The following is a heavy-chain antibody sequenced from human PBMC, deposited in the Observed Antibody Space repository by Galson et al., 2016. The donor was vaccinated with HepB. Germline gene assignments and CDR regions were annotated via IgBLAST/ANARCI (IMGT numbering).Heavy chain of an antibody. CDR3: ARSIDIVVAVAATPFPYYGMDV. CDR2: IIPIFGTA. V-gene: IGHV1-69*13. D-gene: IGHD2-15*01. CDR1: GGTFSSYA. J-gene: IGHJ6*02. Sequence: SVKVSCKASGGTFSSYAIGWVRQAPGQGLEWMGGIIPIFGTANYAQKFQGRVTITADESTSTAYMELSSLRSEDTAVYYCARSIDIVVAVAATPFPYYGMDVWGQGTTVTVSS.